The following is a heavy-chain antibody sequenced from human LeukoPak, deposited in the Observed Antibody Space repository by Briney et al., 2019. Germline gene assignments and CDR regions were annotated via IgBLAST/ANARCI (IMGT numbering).Heavy chain of an antibody. V-gene: IGHV1-69*04. CDR1: GGTFSSYA. Sequence: SVKVSCKASGGTFSSYAISWVRQAPGQGLEWMGRIIPILGIANYAQKFQGRVTITADKSTSTAYMELSSLRSEDTAVYYCARAAMVRGVITEVYWGQGILVTVSS. CDR3: ARAAMVRGVITEVY. D-gene: IGHD3-10*01. CDR2: IIPILGIA. J-gene: IGHJ4*02.